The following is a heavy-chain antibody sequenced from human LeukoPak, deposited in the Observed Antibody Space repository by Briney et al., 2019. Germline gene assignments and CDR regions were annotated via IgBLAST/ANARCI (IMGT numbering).Heavy chain of an antibody. V-gene: IGHV3-30*02. CDR2: IRYDGSNK. CDR3: AKAAFTIFGVAPVMDV. Sequence: PGGSLRLSCAASGFTFSSYGMHWVRQAPGKGLEWVAFIRYDGSNKYYADSVKGRFTISRDNSKNTLYLQMNSLRAEDTAVYYCAKAAFTIFGVAPVMDVWGKGTTVTVSS. J-gene: IGHJ6*03. CDR1: GFTFSSYG. D-gene: IGHD3-3*01.